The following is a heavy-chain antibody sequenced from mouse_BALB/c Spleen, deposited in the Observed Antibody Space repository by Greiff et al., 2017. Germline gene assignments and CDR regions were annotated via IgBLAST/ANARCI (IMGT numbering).Heavy chain of an antibody. CDR1: GYTFTSYW. Sequence: QVQLQQPGAELVRPGASVKLSCKASGYTFTSYWINWVKQRPGQGLEWIGNIYPSDSYTNYNQKFKDKATLTVDKSSSTAYMQLSSPTSEDSAVYYCTIMDYYGSSYYFDYWGQGTTLTVSS. V-gene: IGHV1-69*02. CDR3: TIMDYYGSSYYFDY. D-gene: IGHD1-1*01. CDR2: IYPSDSYT. J-gene: IGHJ2*01.